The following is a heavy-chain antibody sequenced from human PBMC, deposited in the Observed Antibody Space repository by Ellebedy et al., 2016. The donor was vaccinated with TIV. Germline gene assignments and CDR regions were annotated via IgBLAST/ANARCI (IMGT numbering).Heavy chain of an antibody. CDR1: GGSFSGYY. V-gene: IGHV4-34*01. Sequence: SETLSLTCAVYGGSFSGYYWSWIRQPPGKGLEWIGEINHSGSTNYNPSLKSRVTISVDTSKNQFSLKLSSVTAADTAVYYCARQGSDDYGDYGYWGQGTLVTVSS. D-gene: IGHD4-17*01. CDR2: INHSGST. CDR3: ARQGSDDYGDYGY. J-gene: IGHJ4*02.